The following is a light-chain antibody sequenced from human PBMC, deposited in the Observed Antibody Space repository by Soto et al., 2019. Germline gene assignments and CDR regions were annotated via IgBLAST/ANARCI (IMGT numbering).Light chain of an antibody. Sequence: DIQMTQSPSTLSGSVGDRFTITFRSSQTISSWLAWYQQKPGKAPKLLIYKASTLKSGVPSRFSGSGSGTEFTLTISSRQPDDFATYYCQHYNSYSEAFGQGTKVDI. J-gene: IGKJ1*01. V-gene: IGKV1-5*03. CDR1: QTISSW. CDR2: KAS. CDR3: QHYNSYSEA.